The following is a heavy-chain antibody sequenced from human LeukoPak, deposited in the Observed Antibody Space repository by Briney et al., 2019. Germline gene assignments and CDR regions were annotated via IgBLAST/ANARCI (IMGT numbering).Heavy chain of an antibody. D-gene: IGHD5-24*01. J-gene: IGHJ4*02. CDR1: GGSFSGYY. CDR2: INHSGST. CDR3: ARGPVEMATNYFDY. Sequence: SETLSLTCAVYGGSFSGYYWSWIRQPPGKGLEWIGEINHSGSTNYNPSLKSRVTISVDTSKNQFSLKLSSVTAADTAVYYCARGPVEMATNYFDYWGQGTLVTVSS. V-gene: IGHV4-34*01.